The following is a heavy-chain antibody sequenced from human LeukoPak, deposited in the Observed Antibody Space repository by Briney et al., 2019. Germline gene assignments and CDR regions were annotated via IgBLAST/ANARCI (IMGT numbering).Heavy chain of an antibody. D-gene: IGHD1-1*01. CDR3: AKAPGPLGGNDVHFDY. CDR1: GFTFSSYA. Sequence: AGSLRLSCAASGFTFSSYAMSWVRQAPGKGLEWVSAISGSGGSTYYADPVKGRFTISRDNSKNTRYLQMNSLRAEDTAVYYWAKAPGPLGGNDVHFDYWGQGTLVTVSS. V-gene: IGHV3-23*01. J-gene: IGHJ4*02. CDR2: ISGSGGST.